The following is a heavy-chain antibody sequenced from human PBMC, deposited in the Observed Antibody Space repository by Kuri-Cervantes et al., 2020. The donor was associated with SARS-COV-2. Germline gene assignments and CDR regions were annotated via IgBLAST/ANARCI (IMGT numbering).Heavy chain of an antibody. CDR3: SGRVDFSSVDY. D-gene: IGHD3/OR15-3a*01. Sequence: GSLRLSCTVSGDSITNYYLTWIRQPPGKGLEWIGYVSYNGATAYNPSLKSRVTMSLDTSKNQFSLRLSSVTAADTAVYYCSGRVDFSSVDYWGPGTLVTVSS. V-gene: IGHV4-59*01. J-gene: IGHJ4*02. CDR1: GDSITNYY. CDR2: VSYNGAT.